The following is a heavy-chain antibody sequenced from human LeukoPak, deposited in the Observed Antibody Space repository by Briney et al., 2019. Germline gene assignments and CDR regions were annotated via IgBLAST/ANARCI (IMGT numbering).Heavy chain of an antibody. D-gene: IGHD2-15*01. V-gene: IGHV1-69*01. CDR1: GGTFSSYA. CDR2: IIPIFGTA. Sequence: SVTVSCMASGGTFSSYAISWVRQAPGQGLEWMGGIIPIFGTANYAQKFQGRVTITADESTSTAYMELSSLRSEDTAVYYCARRVGGPMDVWGQGTTVTVSS. J-gene: IGHJ6*02. CDR3: ARRVGGPMDV.